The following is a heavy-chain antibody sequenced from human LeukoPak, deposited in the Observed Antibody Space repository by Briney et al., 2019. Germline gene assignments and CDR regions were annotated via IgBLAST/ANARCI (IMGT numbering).Heavy chain of an antibody. J-gene: IGHJ5*02. D-gene: IGHD3-22*01. CDR1: GFTFSDYG. CDR3: AKGLYYQDGSGYPA. CDR2: IRFDISQK. V-gene: IGHV3-30*02. Sequence: PGGSLRLSCVASGFTFSDYGMHWVRQTPGKGLEWVAFIRFDISQKYYVDSVKGRFTISRDNSKNTLYLQMNSLRAEDTAVYYCAKGLYYQDGSGYPAWGQGILVTVSA.